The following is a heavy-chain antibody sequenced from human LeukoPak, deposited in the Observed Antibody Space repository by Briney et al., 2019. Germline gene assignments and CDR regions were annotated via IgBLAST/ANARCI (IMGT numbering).Heavy chain of an antibody. V-gene: IGHV3-21*01. CDR3: ARDQGITMIVVVTPPDY. Sequence: GGSLRPSCAASGFTFSSYSMNWVRQAPGKGLEWVSSISSSSSYIYYADSVRGRFTISRDNAKNSLYLQMNSLRAEDTAVYYCARDQGITMIVVVTPPDYWGQGTLVTVSS. D-gene: IGHD3-22*01. J-gene: IGHJ4*02. CDR2: ISSSSSYI. CDR1: GFTFSSYS.